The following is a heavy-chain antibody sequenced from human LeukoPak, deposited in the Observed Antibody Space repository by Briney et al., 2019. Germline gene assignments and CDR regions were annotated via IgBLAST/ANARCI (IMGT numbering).Heavy chain of an antibody. J-gene: IGHJ6*03. Sequence: SETLSLTCSVSGGFIRSSSYYWGWIRQPPGKGLEWIGSIYYSGSTYYNPSLKSRVTISVDTSKNQFSLKLSSVTAADTAVYYCARGGYYYYYMDVWGKGTTVTVSS. V-gene: IGHV4-39*07. CDR2: IYYSGST. CDR3: ARGGYYYYYMDV. CDR1: GGFIRSSSYY.